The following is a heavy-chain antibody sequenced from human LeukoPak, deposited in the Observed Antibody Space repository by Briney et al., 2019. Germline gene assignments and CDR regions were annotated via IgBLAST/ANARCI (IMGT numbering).Heavy chain of an antibody. CDR3: ARDYDFWSGCPRGY. D-gene: IGHD3-3*01. CDR2: INPNSGGT. V-gene: IGHV1-2*02. CDR1: GYTFTGYY. Sequence: GASVKVSCKASGYTFTGYYMHWVRQAPGQGLEWMGWINPNSGGTNYAQKFQGRVTMTRDTSISTAYMELSRLRSDDTAVYYCARDYDFWSGCPRGYWGQGTLVTVSS. J-gene: IGHJ4*02.